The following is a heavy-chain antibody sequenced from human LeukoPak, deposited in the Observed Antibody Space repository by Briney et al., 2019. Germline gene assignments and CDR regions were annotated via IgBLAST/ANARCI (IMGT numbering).Heavy chain of an antibody. J-gene: IGHJ4*02. CDR3: AINYYDSSGYYTTPDY. CDR2: IWDDGNNK. Sequence: GGSLRLSCAASGFSFSNHGMHWVRQAPGKRLEWVAVIWDDGNNKRYANSVKGRFTISRDNSKNTLYLQMNSLRAEDTAVYYCAINYYDSSGYYTTPDYWGQGTLVTVSS. CDR1: GFSFSNHG. D-gene: IGHD3-22*01. V-gene: IGHV3-33*01.